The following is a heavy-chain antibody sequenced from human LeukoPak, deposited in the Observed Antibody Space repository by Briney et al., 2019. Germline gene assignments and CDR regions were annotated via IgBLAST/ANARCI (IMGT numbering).Heavy chain of an antibody. CDR2: IIPILGIA. D-gene: IGHD1-14*01. V-gene: IGHV1-69*04. CDR3: ARNRPPRGREPFNY. CDR1: GGTFSSYA. Sequence: SVKVSCKASGGTFSSYAISWVRQAPGQGLEWMGRIIPILGIANYAQKFQGRVTITADKSTSTAYMELSSLRSEDTAVYYCARNRPPRGREPFNYGAQETLSTV. J-gene: IGHJ4*02.